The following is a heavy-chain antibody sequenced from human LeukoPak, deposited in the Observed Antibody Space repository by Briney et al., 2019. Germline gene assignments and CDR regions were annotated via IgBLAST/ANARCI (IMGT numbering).Heavy chain of an antibody. Sequence: SETLSLTCAVYGGSFSGYYWSWIRQPPGKGLEWIGEINHSGSTNYNPSLKSRVTISVDTSKNQFSLKLSSVTAADTAVYYCARAYYDSSGYSFYYYYGMDVWGQGTRSPSP. D-gene: IGHD3-22*01. V-gene: IGHV4-34*01. CDR2: INHSGST. J-gene: IGHJ6*02. CDR3: ARAYYDSSGYSFYYYYGMDV. CDR1: GGSFSGYY.